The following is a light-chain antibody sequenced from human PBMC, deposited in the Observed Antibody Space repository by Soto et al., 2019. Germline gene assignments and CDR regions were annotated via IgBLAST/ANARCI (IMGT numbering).Light chain of an antibody. Sequence: DIVMTQSPDSLAVSLGERGTINCKSSQNLLYSSNNKNYLAWYQHKSGQPPKVLVYWASTRESGVPDRFSGSGSGTDFTLTISSLQAEDVAVYYCQPYYTSPLTFGGGTKVEIK. CDR1: QNLLYSSNNKNY. V-gene: IGKV4-1*01. CDR2: WAS. J-gene: IGKJ4*01. CDR3: QPYYTSPLT.